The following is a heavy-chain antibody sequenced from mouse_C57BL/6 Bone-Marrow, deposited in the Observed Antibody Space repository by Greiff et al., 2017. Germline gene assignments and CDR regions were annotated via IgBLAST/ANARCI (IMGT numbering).Heavy chain of an antibody. D-gene: IGHD1-1*01. Sequence: EVKLVESGGGLVQPGGSLKLSCAASGFTFSDYGMAWVRQAPRKGPEWVAFISNLAYSIYYADTVTGRFTISRENAKNTLYLEMSSLVSGVTAMYDCARRNYGSRLYFDYWGQGTTLTVSS. V-gene: IGHV5-15*01. CDR3: ARRNYGSRLYFDY. J-gene: IGHJ2*01. CDR1: GFTFSDYG. CDR2: ISNLAYSI.